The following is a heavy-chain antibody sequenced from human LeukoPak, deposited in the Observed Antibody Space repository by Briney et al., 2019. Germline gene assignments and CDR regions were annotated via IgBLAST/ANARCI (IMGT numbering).Heavy chain of an antibody. CDR3: ARGYYDFWSGYYTGPDY. D-gene: IGHD3-3*01. CDR2: INHSGST. J-gene: IGHJ4*02. Sequence: SETLSLTCAVYGGSFSGYYWSWIRQPPGKGLEWIGEINHSGSTNYNPSLKSRVTISVDTSKNQFSLKLSSVTAADTAVYYRARGYYDFWSGYYTGPDYWGQGTLVTVSS. V-gene: IGHV4-34*01. CDR1: GGSFSGYY.